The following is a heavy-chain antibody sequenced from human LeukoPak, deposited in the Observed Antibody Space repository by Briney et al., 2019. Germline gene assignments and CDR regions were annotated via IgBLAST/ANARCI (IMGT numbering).Heavy chain of an antibody. Sequence: SETLSLTCTVSGGSISSSSYYWGWIRQPPGKGLEWIGSIYYSGSTYYNPSLKSRVTISVDTSKNQFSLKLSSVTAADTAVYYCASHYETLMYNWFDPWGQGTLVTVSS. CDR2: IYYSGST. CDR3: ASHYETLMYNWFDP. J-gene: IGHJ5*02. V-gene: IGHV4-39*07. CDR1: GGSISSSSYY. D-gene: IGHD3-3*01.